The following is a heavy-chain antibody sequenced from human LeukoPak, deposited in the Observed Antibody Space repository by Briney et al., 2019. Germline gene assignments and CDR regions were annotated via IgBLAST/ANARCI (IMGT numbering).Heavy chain of an antibody. J-gene: IGHJ3*02. V-gene: IGHV4-4*07. CDR2: IYTSGST. CDR3: AREILLLSQDAFDI. CDR1: GGSISSYY. D-gene: IGHD2-15*01. Sequence: PSETLSLTCTVSGGSISSYYWSWIRQPAGKGLEWIGRIYTSGSTNYNPSLKSRVTMSVDTSKNQFSLKLSSVPAADTAVYYCAREILLLSQDAFDIWGQGTMVTVSS.